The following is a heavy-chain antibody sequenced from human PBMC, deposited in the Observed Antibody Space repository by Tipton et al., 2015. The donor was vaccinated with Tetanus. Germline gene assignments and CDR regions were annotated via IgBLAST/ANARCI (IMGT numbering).Heavy chain of an antibody. J-gene: IGHJ4*02. CDR3: VREDIVSRIYAVFDH. D-gene: IGHD2-2*01. CDR2: IYQTDST. CDR1: GGLITTGRYS. Sequence: TLSLTCTVSGGLITTGRYSWGWIRQLPGQGLEWLGYIYQTDSTYYNPSVTSRLTLSLQRSKNQVSLKLISVTAADTAVYYCVREDIVSRIYAVFDHWGQGSLVTVSS. V-gene: IGHV4-30-2*01.